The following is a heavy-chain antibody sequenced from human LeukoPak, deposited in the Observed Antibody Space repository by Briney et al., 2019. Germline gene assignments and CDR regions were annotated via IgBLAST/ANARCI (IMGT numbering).Heavy chain of an antibody. V-gene: IGHV3-9*01. J-gene: IGHJ6*02. Sequence: SLRLSCAASGFTFDDYAMHWVRQAPGKGLEWVSGISWNSGSIGYADSVKGRFTISRDNAKNSLYLQMNSLRAEDTALYYCAKDTPPLVLRFLEWLLYNYCYYGMDVWGQGTTVTVSS. D-gene: IGHD3-3*01. CDR2: ISWNSGSI. CDR1: GFTFDDYA. CDR3: AKDTPPLVLRFLEWLLYNYCYYGMDV.